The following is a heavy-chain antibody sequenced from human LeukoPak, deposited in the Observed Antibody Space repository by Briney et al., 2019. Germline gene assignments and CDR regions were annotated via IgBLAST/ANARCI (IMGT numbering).Heavy chain of an antibody. J-gene: IGHJ3*02. V-gene: IGHV4-30-2*01. CDR2: IYHSGST. CDR3: ARVLGYCSSTSCYADAFDI. Sequence: TSETLSLTCAVSGGSISSGGYSWSWIRQPPGKGLEWIGYIYHSGSTYYNPSLKSRVTISVDRSKNQFSLKLSSVTAADTAVHYCARVLGYCSSTSCYADAFDIWGQGTMVTVSS. CDR1: GGSISSGGYS. D-gene: IGHD2-2*01.